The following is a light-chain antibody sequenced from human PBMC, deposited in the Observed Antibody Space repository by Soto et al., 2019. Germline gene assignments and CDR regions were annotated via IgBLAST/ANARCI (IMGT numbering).Light chain of an antibody. CDR3: TSWTTSSTVV. J-gene: IGLJ2*01. CDR2: NVS. Sequence: QSALTQPASVSGSPGQSITISCTGTSSDIGNYDYVSWYQQYPGNAPKVMIYNVSKRPSGVSNRFSGSKSGNTASLTISGLQVEDEADYYCTSWTTSSTVVFGGGTKLTVL. V-gene: IGLV2-14*03. CDR1: SSDIGNYDY.